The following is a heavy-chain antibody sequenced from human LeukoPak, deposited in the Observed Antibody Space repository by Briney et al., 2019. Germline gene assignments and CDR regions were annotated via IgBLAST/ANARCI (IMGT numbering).Heavy chain of an antibody. CDR2: IRYDGSNK. Sequence: GGSLRLSCAASGFTFSSYGMHWVRQAPGKGLEWVAFIRYDGSNKYYADSVKGRFTISRDNSKNTLYLQMNSLRAEDTAVYYCAKEPPYYYDSSGYSGSIDYWGQGTLVTVSS. CDR3: AKEPPYYYDSSGYSGSIDY. J-gene: IGHJ4*02. CDR1: GFTFSSYG. V-gene: IGHV3-30*02. D-gene: IGHD3-22*01.